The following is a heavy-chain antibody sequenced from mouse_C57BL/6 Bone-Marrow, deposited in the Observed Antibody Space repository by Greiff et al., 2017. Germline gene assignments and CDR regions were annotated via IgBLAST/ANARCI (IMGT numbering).Heavy chain of an antibody. V-gene: IGHV2-9-1*01. D-gene: IGHD2-5*01. CDR3: ARNAYYSNHAWFAY. J-gene: IGHJ3*01. CDR1: GFSLTSYA. Sequence: VQLVESGPGLVAPSQSLSITCTVSGFSLTSYAISWVRQPPGKGLEWLGVRWTGGGTNYNSALKSRLSLSKDNSKSQVFLKMNSLQTDDTARYYCARNAYYSNHAWFAYWGQGTLVTVSA. CDR2: RWTGGGT.